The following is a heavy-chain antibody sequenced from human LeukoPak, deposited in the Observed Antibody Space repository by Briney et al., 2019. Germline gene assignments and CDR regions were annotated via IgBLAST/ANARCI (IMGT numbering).Heavy chain of an antibody. Sequence: SGGSLRLSCAASGFTFSNYEMNWVRQAPGKGLEWIGRIYTSGSTNYNPSLKSRVTISVDTSKNQFSLKLSSVTAADTAVYYCARTSWSGELNWFDPWGQGTLVTVSS. CDR1: GFTFSNYE. CDR2: IYTSGST. J-gene: IGHJ5*02. D-gene: IGHD3-10*01. CDR3: ARTSWSGELNWFDP. V-gene: IGHV4-4*08.